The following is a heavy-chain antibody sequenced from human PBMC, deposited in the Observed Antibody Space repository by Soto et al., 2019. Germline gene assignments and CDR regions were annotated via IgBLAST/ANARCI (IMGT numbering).Heavy chain of an antibody. CDR3: ARAPMVLTRSYFDS. J-gene: IGHJ4*02. Sequence: SETLSLTCTVSDGSTSNFYWSWIRQPPGKGLEWIGYISSSGNTNYNPSLKSRVSISVDTSKNQFSLNLTSVTAADTGVYYCARAPMVLTRSYFDSWGQGTPVTVSS. CDR1: DGSTSNFY. CDR2: ISSSGNT. D-gene: IGHD3-22*01. V-gene: IGHV4-59*01.